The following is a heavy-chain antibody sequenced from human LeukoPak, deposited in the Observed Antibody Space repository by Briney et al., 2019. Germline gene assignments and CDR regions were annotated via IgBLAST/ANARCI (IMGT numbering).Heavy chain of an antibody. CDR1: GFTFGNYW. CDR3: ARDRGYTQDY. V-gene: IGHV3-74*01. D-gene: IGHD5-12*01. Sequence: GGSLRLSCAASGFTFGNYWMHWVRQAPGKGLVWVSRINSDGSSTTYADSVKGRFTISGDNAKNTLYLQVNSLRAEDTAVYYCARDRGYTQDYWGQGTLVTVSS. J-gene: IGHJ4*02. CDR2: INSDGSST.